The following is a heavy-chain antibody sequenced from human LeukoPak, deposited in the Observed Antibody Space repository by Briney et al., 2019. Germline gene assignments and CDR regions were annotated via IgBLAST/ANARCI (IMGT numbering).Heavy chain of an antibody. D-gene: IGHD3-10*01. V-gene: IGHV3-15*01. CDR3: STLMVRGIINI. CDR2: IQSRTDGGTI. J-gene: IGHJ4*02. Sequence: GGSLRLSCAASGFTFSNAWMSWVRQAPGKGLEWVGRIQSRTDGGTIEYAAPVKGRFSISRDDSKTTLFLQMNSLKTEDTGVYYCSTLMVRGIINIWGQGTLVAVSS. CDR1: GFTFSNAW.